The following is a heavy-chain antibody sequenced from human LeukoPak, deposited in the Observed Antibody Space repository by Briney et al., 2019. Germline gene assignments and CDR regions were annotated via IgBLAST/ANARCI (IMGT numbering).Heavy chain of an antibody. V-gene: IGHV4-38-2*02. Sequence: PSETLSLTCTVSGYSISSGYYWGWIRQPPGKGLEWIGSIYHSGSTYYNPSLKSRVTISVDTSKNQFSLKLSSVTAADTAVYYCARDWGTTSPLEDYWGQGTLVTVSS. J-gene: IGHJ4*02. CDR1: GYSISSGYY. D-gene: IGHD3-16*01. CDR2: IYHSGST. CDR3: ARDWGTTSPLEDY.